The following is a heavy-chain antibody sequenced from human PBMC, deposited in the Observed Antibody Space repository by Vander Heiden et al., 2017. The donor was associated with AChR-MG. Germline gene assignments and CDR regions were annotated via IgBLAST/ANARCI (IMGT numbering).Heavy chain of an antibody. D-gene: IGHD6-19*01. J-gene: IGHJ4*02. CDR1: GFSLSTSAVG. CDR2: IYWDEAK. Sequence: QITLEESGPTLVKPTQTLTLTCTFSGFSLSTSAVGVGWIRQSPGGALEWLALIYWDEAKRYNPSLKTRLTVTKDTSKNQVVLTMTNMDPLDTATYYCAHKAVAGDYYFDYWGRGTLVTVS. V-gene: IGHV2-5*02. CDR3: AHKAVAGDYYFDY.